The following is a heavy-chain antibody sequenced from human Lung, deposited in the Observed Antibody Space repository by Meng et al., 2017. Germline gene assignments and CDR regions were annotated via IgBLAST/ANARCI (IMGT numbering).Heavy chain of an antibody. CDR2: ISGSGGST. CDR1: GFTLSSYA. CDR3: VRRIEYSSSSGY. D-gene: IGHD6-6*01. J-gene: IGHJ4*02. Sequence: EVQLVESGGGLVQPGGCRRLSCVASGFTLSSYAMTWVRQAPGKGLEWVSSISGSGGSTYYADSVRGRFTISRDNSKNTVYLQMNSLRAEDTAIYYCVRRIEYSSSSGYWGQGTLVTVSS. V-gene: IGHV3-23*04.